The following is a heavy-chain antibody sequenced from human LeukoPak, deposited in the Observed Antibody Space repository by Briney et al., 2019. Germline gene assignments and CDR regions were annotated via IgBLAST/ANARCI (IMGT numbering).Heavy chain of an antibody. J-gene: IGHJ4*02. Sequence: SVKVSCKTSRDTFRTVGISWVRQAPGQGLEWMGGIIPIFGGPTYAQNFQGRVIITADESTRTVYMELRSLRSDDTAVFYCARGLGEVPFDYWGQGTLVTVSS. CDR1: RDTFRTVG. D-gene: IGHD3-16*01. CDR3: ARGLGEVPFDY. V-gene: IGHV1-69*01. CDR2: IIPIFGGP.